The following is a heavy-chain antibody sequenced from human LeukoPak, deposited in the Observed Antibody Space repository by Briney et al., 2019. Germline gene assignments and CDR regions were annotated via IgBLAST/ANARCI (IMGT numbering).Heavy chain of an antibody. D-gene: IGHD2-8*01. CDR3: ARDTESPLGYCTNGVCLGDY. CDR2: SSAYNGNT. CDR1: GYTFTSYG. Sequence: ASVKVSCKASGYTFTSYGISWVRQAPGQGLEWMGWSSAYNGNTNYAQKLQGRVTMTTDTSTSTAYMELRSLRSDDTAVYYCARDTESPLGYCTNGVCLGDYWGQGTLVTVSS. V-gene: IGHV1-18*01. J-gene: IGHJ4*02.